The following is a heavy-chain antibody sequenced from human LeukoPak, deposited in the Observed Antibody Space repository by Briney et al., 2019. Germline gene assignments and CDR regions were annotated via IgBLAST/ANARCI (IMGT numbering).Heavy chain of an antibody. CDR3: ARDNSVRDEAWWFTP. CDR1: GYTFTSNY. CDR2: ISPSGGST. D-gene: IGHD5-24*01. V-gene: IGHV1-46*01. Sequence: GASVKVSCKAFGYTFTSNYMHWVRQAPGRGPEWMGVISPSGGSTTYAQKFQGRVTLTRDMSTSTDYLERSSLRSEDTAVYYCARDNSVRDEAWWFTPWAQGTLVTVSS. J-gene: IGHJ5*02.